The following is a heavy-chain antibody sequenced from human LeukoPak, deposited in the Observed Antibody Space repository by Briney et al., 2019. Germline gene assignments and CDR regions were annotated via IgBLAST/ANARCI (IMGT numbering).Heavy chain of an antibody. CDR1: GFTFSSYG. J-gene: IGHJ3*02. V-gene: IGHV3-30*02. Sequence: GGSLRLSCAASGFTFSSYGMHWVRQAPGKGLEWVAFIRYDGSNKYYADSVKGRFTISRDNSKNTLYLQMNSLRAEDTAVYYGAKDLTYGEYAGGDAFDIWGQGTMVTVSS. CDR2: IRYDGSNK. D-gene: IGHD4-17*01. CDR3: AKDLTYGEYAGGDAFDI.